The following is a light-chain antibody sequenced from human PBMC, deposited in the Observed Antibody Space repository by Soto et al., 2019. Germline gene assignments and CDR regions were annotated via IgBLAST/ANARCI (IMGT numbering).Light chain of an antibody. J-gene: IGKJ1*01. CDR1: QSISSY. CDR2: AAS. CDR3: QQSYSTLWT. V-gene: IGKV1-39*01. Sequence: DIQITQAPSSLSASVGDRVTITCRASQSISSYLNWYQQKPGKAPKLLIYAASSLQSGVPSRFSGSGSGTDFTLTISSLQPEDFATYYCQQSYSTLWTLGQGTKVDIK.